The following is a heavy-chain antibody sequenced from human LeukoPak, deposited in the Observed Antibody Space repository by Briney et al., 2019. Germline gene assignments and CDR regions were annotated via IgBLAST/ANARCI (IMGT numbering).Heavy chain of an antibody. CDR2: IYYSGST. J-gene: IGHJ4*02. V-gene: IGHV4-30-4*01. Sequence: PSETLSLTCTVSGGSISSGDYYWSWIRQPPGKGLEWIGYIYYSGSTYYNPSRKSRVTITVNTAKNQYSLKLSSVTAADTAVYYCARAPLPYYYDSSVQGVPYYFDYWGQGTLVTVSS. CDR1: GGSISSGDYY. CDR3: ARAPLPYYYDSSVQGVPYYFDY. D-gene: IGHD3-22*01.